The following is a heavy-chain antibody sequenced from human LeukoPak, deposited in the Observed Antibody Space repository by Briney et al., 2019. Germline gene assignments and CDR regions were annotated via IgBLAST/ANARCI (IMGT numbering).Heavy chain of an antibody. CDR1: GFTFSSYA. Sequence: GGSLRLSCAASGFTFSSYAMSWVRQTPGQGRLEWVSVIYTDGRTFYTGSVTGRFTISRDNSKNTLYLQMNSLRAEDTAVYYCARGQIYGTGSYFFDHWGQGTLVTVSS. V-gene: IGHV3-66*01. CDR3: ARGQIYGTGSYFFDH. CDR2: IYTDGRT. D-gene: IGHD3-10*01. J-gene: IGHJ4*02.